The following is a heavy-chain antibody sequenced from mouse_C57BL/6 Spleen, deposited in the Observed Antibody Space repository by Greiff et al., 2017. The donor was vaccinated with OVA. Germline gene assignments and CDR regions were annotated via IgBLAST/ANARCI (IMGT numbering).Heavy chain of an antibody. V-gene: IGHV5-6*01. CDR3: ARRGIYYAMDY. J-gene: IGHJ4*01. Sequence: EVQLQQSGGDLVKPGGSLKLSCAASGFTFSSYGMSWVRQTPDKRLEWVATISSGGSYTYYPDSVKGRFTISRDNAKNTLYLQMSSLKSEDTAMYYCARRGIYYAMDYWGQGTSVTVSS. CDR2: ISSGGSYT. CDR1: GFTFSSYG.